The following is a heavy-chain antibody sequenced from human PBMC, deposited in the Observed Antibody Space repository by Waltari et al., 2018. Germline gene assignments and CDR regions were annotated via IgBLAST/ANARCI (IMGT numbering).Heavy chain of an antibody. CDR2: NYYSGST. J-gene: IGHJ4*02. CDR3: ARARRIPSLHFDY. CDR1: GGYISSYY. V-gene: IGHV4-59*01. D-gene: IGHD6-6*01. Sequence: QVQLQESGPGLVKPSETLSLTCTVSGGYISSYYWSWIRQPPGKGLEWIGYNYYSGSTNYNPSVKSRVTISVDTSKNQFSLKLSSVTAADTAVYYGARARRIPSLHFDYWGQGTLVTVSS.